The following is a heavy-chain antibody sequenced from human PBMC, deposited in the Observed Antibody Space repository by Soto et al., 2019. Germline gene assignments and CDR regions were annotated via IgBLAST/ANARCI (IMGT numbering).Heavy chain of an antibody. CDR3: AKSGGSSWSRGTYYFDD. CDR2: ISGGGGST. D-gene: IGHD6-13*01. Sequence: GGSLRLSCAASRFTFSTFAMNWVRQAPGKGLEWVSGISGGGGSTYYADSVKGRFTISRDNSKNTLYLQLNSLRAADTAVYYCAKSGGSSWSRGTYYFDDWGQGTLVTVSS. V-gene: IGHV3-23*01. CDR1: RFTFSTFA. J-gene: IGHJ4*01.